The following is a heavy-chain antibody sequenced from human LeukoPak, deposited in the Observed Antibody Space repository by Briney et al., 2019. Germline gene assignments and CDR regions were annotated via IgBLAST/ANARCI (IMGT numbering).Heavy chain of an antibody. CDR2: IIPIFGTA. J-gene: IGHJ4*02. CDR1: GGTFSGYA. V-gene: IGHV1-69*01. CDR3: VVEMATISCPFETCGSLY. Sequence: SVKVSCKASGGTFSGYAISWVRQAPGQGLEWMGGIIPIFGTANYAQKFQGRVTITADESTSTAYMELSSLRSEDTAVYYCVVEMATISCPFETCGSLYWGQGTLVTVSS. D-gene: IGHD5-24*01.